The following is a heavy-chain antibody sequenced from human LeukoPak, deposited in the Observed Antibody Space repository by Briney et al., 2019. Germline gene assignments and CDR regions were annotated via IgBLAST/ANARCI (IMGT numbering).Heavy chain of an antibody. CDR2: IYYSGST. V-gene: IGHV4-39*01. CDR1: GGSISSSSYY. CDR3: ARDYGDYVDAFDI. J-gene: IGHJ3*02. Sequence: SETLSLTCTVSGGSISSSSYYWGWIRQPPGKGLGWIGSIYYSGSTYYDPSLKSRVTISVDTSKNQFSLKLSSVTAADTAVYYCARDYGDYVDAFDIWGQGTMVTVSS. D-gene: IGHD4-17*01.